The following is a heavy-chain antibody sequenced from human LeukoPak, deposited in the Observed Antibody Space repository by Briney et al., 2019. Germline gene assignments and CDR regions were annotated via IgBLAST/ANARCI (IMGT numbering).Heavy chain of an antibody. J-gene: IGHJ4*02. CDR2: IRGSGGGT. CDR1: GFTFSKFA. Sequence: GGSLRLSCAVSGFTFSKFAMMWVRQAPGKGLEWVSAIRGSGGGTQYADSVRGRFTIFRDNSKNTLFLQMTSLTVEDTAVYYCAKDRERPSQFDYWGQGTLVTVSS. D-gene: IGHD1-26*01. CDR3: AKDRERPSQFDY. V-gene: IGHV3-23*01.